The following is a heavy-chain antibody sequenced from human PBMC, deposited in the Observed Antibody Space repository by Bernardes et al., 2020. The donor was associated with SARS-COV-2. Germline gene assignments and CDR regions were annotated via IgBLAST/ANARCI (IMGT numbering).Heavy chain of an antibody. Sequence: SETLSLTCTVSGGSISTTTHYWGWIRQAPGKGMEWIGSIYHSGITYYSPSLKSRVTMSVDTSKSQFSLRMMSVTAADTAIYYCARVRRWDARHYGPGRQNGYNYFDSWGPGILVIVSS. CDR1: GGSISTTTHY. CDR3: ARVRRWDARHYGPGRQNGYNYFDS. V-gene: IGHV4-39*02. CDR2: IYHSGIT. J-gene: IGHJ5*01. D-gene: IGHD3-10*01.